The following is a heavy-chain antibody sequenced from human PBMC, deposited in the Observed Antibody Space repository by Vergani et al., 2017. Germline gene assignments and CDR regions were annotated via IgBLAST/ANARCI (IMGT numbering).Heavy chain of an antibody. CDR2: ISYDGSNK. CDR3: AKLFKSDLDYRTYYYGSVRDFMDV. J-gene: IGHJ6*03. Sequence: QVQLVESGGGVVQPGRSLRLSCAASGFTFSSYGMHWVRPAPGKGLEWGAVISYDGSNKYYADSVKGRFTISRDNSKNTMYLPMNRLRAEDTAVYYCAKLFKSDLDYRTYYYGSVRDFMDVWGKGTTVTVSS. CDR1: GFTFSSYG. D-gene: IGHD3-10*01. V-gene: IGHV3-30*18.